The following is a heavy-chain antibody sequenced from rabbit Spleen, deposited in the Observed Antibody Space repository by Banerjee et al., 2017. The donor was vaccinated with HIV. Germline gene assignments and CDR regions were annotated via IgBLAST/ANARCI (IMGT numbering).Heavy chain of an antibody. CDR2: IYTGNGKN. CDR3: ARLGSGILYAINL. Sequence: QEQLEESGGGLVKPGASLTLTCTASGFSFSSSYDMSWVRQAPGKGLEWIGFIYTGNGKNYYASWAKGRFTISKTSSTTVTLQLTSLTAADTATYFCARLGSGILYAINLWGPGTLVTVS. J-gene: IGHJ4*01. V-gene: IGHV1S45*01. D-gene: IGHD1-1*01. CDR1: GFSFSSSYD.